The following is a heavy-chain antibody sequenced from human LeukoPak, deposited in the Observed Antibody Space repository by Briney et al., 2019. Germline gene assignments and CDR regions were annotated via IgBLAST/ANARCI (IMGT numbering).Heavy chain of an antibody. CDR2: INHSGST. Sequence: SETLSLTCAVYGGSFSGYYWSWIRQPPGKGLEWIGEINHSGSTNYNPSLKSRVTISVDTSKNQFSLKLSSVTAADTAVYYCARGPLINRYYYGSGSYYSDFDYWGQGTLVTVSS. V-gene: IGHV4-34*01. CDR3: ARGPLINRYYYGSGSYYSDFDY. J-gene: IGHJ4*02. D-gene: IGHD3-10*01. CDR1: GGSFSGYY.